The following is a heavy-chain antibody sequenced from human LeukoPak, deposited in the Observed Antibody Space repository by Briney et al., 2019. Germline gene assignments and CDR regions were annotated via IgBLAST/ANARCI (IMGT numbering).Heavy chain of an antibody. CDR2: LYSGSDT. CDR1: GFTVSTNY. V-gene: IGHV3-53*01. Sequence: GGSLTLSCAASGFTVSTNYMNWVRQAPGKGLEWVSILYSGSDTYYADSVKGRFTISRDNSRNTLFLHMNSLKAEDTAIYYCARVGDHFHWFLDLWGRGTLVAVSS. J-gene: IGHJ2*01. D-gene: IGHD2-21*01. CDR3: ARVGDHFHWFLDL.